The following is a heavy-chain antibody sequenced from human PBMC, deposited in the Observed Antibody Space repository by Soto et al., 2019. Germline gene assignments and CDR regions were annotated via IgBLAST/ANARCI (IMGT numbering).Heavy chain of an antibody. J-gene: IGHJ3*02. V-gene: IGHV1-69*13. Sequence: ASVNVSCKASGGTFSSYAISWVRQAPGQGLEWMGGIIPIFGTANYAQKFQGRVTITADESTSTAYMELSSLRSEDTAVYYCARDSQAAFDIWGQGTMVTVSS. CDR2: IIPIFGTA. CDR1: GGTFSSYA. CDR3: ARDSQAAFDI.